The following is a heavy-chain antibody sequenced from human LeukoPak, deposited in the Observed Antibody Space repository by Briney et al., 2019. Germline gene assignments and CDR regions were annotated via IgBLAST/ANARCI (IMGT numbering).Heavy chain of an antibody. V-gene: IGHV3-23*01. J-gene: IGHJ3*02. D-gene: IGHD3-22*01. CDR1: GFTFSSYA. Sequence: PGGSLRLSCAASGFTFSSYAMSWVRQAPGKGLEWVSAISGSGGSTYYADSVKGRFTISRDNSKNTLYLQMNSLRAEDTAVYYCARNTYYFDSSGHLEAGPFDIWGQGTMVTVSS. CDR3: ARNTYYFDSSGHLEAGPFDI. CDR2: ISGSGGST.